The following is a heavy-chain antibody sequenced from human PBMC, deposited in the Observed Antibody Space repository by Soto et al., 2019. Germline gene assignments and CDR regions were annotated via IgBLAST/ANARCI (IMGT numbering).Heavy chain of an antibody. CDR1: GYTFTSYG. V-gene: IGHV1-8*02. CDR3: ARDHLGYYYYYMDV. CDR2: MNPNSGNT. J-gene: IGHJ6*03. Sequence: ASVKVSCKASGYTFTSYGINWVRQATGQGLEWMGWMNPNSGNTGYAQKFQGRVTMTRNTSISTAYMELSSLRSEDTAVYYCARDHLGYYYYYMDVWGKGTTVTVSS.